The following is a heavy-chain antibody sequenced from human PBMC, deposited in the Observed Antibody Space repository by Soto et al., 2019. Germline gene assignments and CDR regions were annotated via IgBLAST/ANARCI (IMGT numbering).Heavy chain of an antibody. CDR3: ARVLPGYSGFEDYFDY. V-gene: IGHV3-53*01. CDR1: GFSVSSKY. Sequence: GGSLRLSCAASGFSVSSKYMNWVRQAPGKGLEWVSVIYSGGITYYADSVKGRFTISRENAKNSLYLQMNSLRAGDTAVYYCARVLPGYSGFEDYFDYWGQGALVTVS. D-gene: IGHD5-12*01. J-gene: IGHJ4*02. CDR2: IYSGGIT.